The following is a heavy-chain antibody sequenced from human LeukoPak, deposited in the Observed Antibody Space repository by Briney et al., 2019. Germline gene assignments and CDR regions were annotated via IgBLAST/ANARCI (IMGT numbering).Heavy chain of an antibody. V-gene: IGHV4-4*07. CDR1: GGSISSYY. CDR2: IYTSGST. J-gene: IGHJ6*03. D-gene: IGHD3-9*01. CDR3: AREDLESYDILRPYYYYYMDV. Sequence: SETLSLTCTVSGGSISSYYWSWIRQPAGKGLEWIGRIYTSGSTNYNPSLKSRVTISVDTSKNQFSLKLSSVTAADTAVYYCAREDLESYDILRPYYYYYMDVWGKGTTVTISS.